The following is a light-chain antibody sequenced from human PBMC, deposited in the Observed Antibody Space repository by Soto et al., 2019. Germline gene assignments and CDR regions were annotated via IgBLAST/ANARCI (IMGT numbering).Light chain of an antibody. Sequence: EIVMRRSPATLSVSPGERATLSCRASQSVSSNLAWYQQKPGQAPRLLIYGASTRATGIPARFSGSGSGTEFTLTISSLQSEDFAVYYCQQYNNWPPMYSFGQGTKVDIK. V-gene: IGKV3-15*01. CDR2: GAS. CDR1: QSVSSN. CDR3: QQYNNWPPMYS. J-gene: IGKJ2*01.